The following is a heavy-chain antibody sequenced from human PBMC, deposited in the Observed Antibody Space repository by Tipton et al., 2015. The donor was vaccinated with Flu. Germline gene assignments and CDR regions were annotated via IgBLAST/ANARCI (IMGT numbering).Heavy chain of an antibody. V-gene: IGHV3-23*01. Sequence: SLRLSCAASGFTFSSYAMSWVRQAPGKGLEWVSAISGSGGSTYYADSVKGRFTISRDNSKNTLYLQMNSLRAEDTAVYYCAKADWAYYYGSGSYYSYYYGMDVWGQGTTVTVSS. CDR2: ISGSGGST. CDR1: GFTFSSYA. CDR3: AKADWAYYYGSGSYYSYYYGMDV. D-gene: IGHD3-10*01. J-gene: IGHJ6*02.